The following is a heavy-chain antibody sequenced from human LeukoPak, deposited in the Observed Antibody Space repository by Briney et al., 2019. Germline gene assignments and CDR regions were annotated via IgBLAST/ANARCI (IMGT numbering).Heavy chain of an antibody. CDR1: GFTFSSYA. D-gene: IGHD2-2*02. CDR3: AKDRSDIVVVPAAIQGGGLFEY. CDR2: ISGSGGST. J-gene: IGHJ4*02. Sequence: PGGSLRLSCAASGFTFSSYAMSWVRQAPGKGLEWVSAISGSGGSTYYADSVKGRFTISRDNSKNTLYLQMNSLRAEDTAVYYCAKDRSDIVVVPAAIQGGGLFEYWGQGTLVTVSS. V-gene: IGHV3-23*01.